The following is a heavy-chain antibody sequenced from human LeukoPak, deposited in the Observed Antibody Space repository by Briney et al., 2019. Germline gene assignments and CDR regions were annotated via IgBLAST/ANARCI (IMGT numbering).Heavy chain of an antibody. V-gene: IGHV3-23*01. CDR3: ATDFWSGYHSLWPTHRRNY. CDR1: GYTFSSYA. CDR2: ISGSGGST. J-gene: IGHJ4*02. Sequence: PGGSLRLSCAASGYTFSSYAMSWVRQAPGKGLEWVSAISGSGGSTYYADSVKGRFTISRDNSKNTLYLQMNSLRAEDTAVYYCATDFWSGYHSLWPTHRRNYWGQGTLVTVSS. D-gene: IGHD3-3*01.